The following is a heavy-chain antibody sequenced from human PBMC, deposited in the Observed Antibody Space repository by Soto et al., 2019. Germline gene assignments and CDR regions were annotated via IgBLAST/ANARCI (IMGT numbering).Heavy chain of an antibody. CDR2: ISAYNGNT. V-gene: IGHV1-18*01. Sequence: ASVKVSCKASGYNFNSYTISWVRQAPGQGLEWMGRISAYNGNTNYAQKFQGRVTITADESTSTAYMELSSLRSEDTAVYYCARDLPGSGTDGMDVWGQGTTVTV. CDR1: GYNFNSYT. CDR3: ARDLPGSGTDGMDV. J-gene: IGHJ6*02. D-gene: IGHD3-10*01.